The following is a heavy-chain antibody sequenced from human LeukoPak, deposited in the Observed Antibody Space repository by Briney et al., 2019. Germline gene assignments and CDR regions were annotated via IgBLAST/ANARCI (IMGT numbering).Heavy chain of an antibody. J-gene: IGHJ3*01. CDR2: LYSDGRT. CDR1: GFTVSSNY. D-gene: IGHD2-15*01. V-gene: IGHV3-53*01. CDR3: ATEVVVPGVGAIDV. Sequence: GGSLRLSCAASGFTVSSNYMSWVRQAPGKGLEWVSVLYSDGRTYYAESVMGRFNIFRDNSKNTLHHKMNSLRAEDTAVYYCATEVVVPGVGAIDVWGQGTMVTVSS.